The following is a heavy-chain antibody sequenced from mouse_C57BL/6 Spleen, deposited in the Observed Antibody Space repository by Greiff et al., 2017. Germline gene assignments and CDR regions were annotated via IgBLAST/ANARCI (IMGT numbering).Heavy chain of an antibody. CDR3: ASSLNYSLAWFAY. CDR1: GYTFTSYW. J-gene: IGHJ3*01. CDR2: IDPSDSET. V-gene: IGHV1-52*01. D-gene: IGHD2-12*01. Sequence: QVQLQQPGAELVRPGSSVKLSCKASGYTFTSYWMHWVKQRPIQGLEWIGNIDPSDSETHYNQKFKDKATLTVDKSSSTAYMQLSSLTSEDSAVYYCASSLNYSLAWFAYWGQGTLVTVSA.